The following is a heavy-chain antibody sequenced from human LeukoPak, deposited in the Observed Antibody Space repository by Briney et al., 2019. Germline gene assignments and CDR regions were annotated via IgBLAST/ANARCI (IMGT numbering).Heavy chain of an antibody. CDR1: GYTFTGYY. CDR3: ARDIGPLYCGGDCAGVATRFDP. Sequence: GASVKVSCKASGYTFTGYYMHWVRQAPGQGLEWMGWINPNSGGTNYAQKFQGRVTMTRDTSISTAYMELSRLRSDDTAVYYCARDIGPLYCGGDCAGVATRFDPWGQGTLVTVSS. J-gene: IGHJ5*02. V-gene: IGHV1-2*02. D-gene: IGHD2-21*02. CDR2: INPNSGGT.